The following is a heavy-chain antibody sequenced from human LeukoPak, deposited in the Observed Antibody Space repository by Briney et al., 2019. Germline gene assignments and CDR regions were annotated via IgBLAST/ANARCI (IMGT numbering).Heavy chain of an antibody. V-gene: IGHV4-4*07. Sequence: PPETLSLTCIVSGGSISNYYWSWIRQPAGKGLEWIGRIYTSGSTNYNPSLKSRVTMSVDTSKNQFSLKLTSVSAADTAVYYCARGSGYSYGYPFDYWGQGTLVTVSS. CDR2: IYTSGST. D-gene: IGHD5-18*01. J-gene: IGHJ4*02. CDR1: GGSISNYY. CDR3: ARGSGYSYGYPFDY.